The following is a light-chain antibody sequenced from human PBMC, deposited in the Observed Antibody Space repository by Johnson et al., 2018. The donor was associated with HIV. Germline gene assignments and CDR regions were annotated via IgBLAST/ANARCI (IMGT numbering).Light chain of an antibody. J-gene: IGLJ1*01. CDR1: SSNIGNKY. CDR2: ENN. Sequence: QSALTQPPSVSAAPGHKVTISCSGSSSNIGNKYVSWYQQLPGTAPKLLIYENNKRPSGIPDRFSGSKSGTSATLGITGLQTGAEADYYCGTWDSRLSTNYVFGTGTKVTVL. CDR3: GTWDSRLSTNYV. V-gene: IGLV1-51*02.